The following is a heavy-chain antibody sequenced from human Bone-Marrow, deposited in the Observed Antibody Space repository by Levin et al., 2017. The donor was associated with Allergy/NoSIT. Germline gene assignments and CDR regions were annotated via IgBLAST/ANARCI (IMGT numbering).Heavy chain of an antibody. V-gene: IGHV3-21*01. CDR3: ARSPSLGLDY. CDR2: ISSSSSYI. CDR1: GFTFSSYS. J-gene: IGHJ4*02. Sequence: PGGSLRLSCAASGFTFSSYSMNWVRQAPGKGLEWVSFISSSSSYIYYADSVKGRFTISRDNAKNSLYLQMNSLRAEDTAVYYCARSPSLGLDYWGQGTLVTVSS.